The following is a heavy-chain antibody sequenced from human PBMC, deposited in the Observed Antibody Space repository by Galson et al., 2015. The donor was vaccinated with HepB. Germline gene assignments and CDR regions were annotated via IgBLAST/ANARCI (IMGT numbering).Heavy chain of an antibody. CDR1: GFTFSSYG. J-gene: IGHJ4*02. CDR3: ATHDERDY. V-gene: IGHV3-30*03. Sequence: SLRLSCAASGFTFSSYGMHWVRQAPGKGLEWVAVISYDGSNKYYADSVKGRFTISRDNSKNTLYLQMNSLRAEDTAVYYCATHDERDYWGQGTLVTVSS. CDR2: ISYDGSNK. D-gene: IGHD1-1*01.